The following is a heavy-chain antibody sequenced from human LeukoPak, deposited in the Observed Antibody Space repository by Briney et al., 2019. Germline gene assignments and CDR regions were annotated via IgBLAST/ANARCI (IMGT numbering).Heavy chain of an antibody. CDR1: GFNFNSHG. CDR2: IPSDGSYT. D-gene: IGHD2-15*01. Sequence: PGGSLRLSCAASGFNFNSHGMHWVRQAPGKGLEWVALIPSDGSYTYYADSVKGRFTISRDNAKNSLYLQMNSLRAEDTAVYYCARGGGYCSGGSCPTPDYWGQGTLVTVSS. CDR3: ARGGGYCSGGSCPTPDY. J-gene: IGHJ4*02. V-gene: IGHV3-30*03.